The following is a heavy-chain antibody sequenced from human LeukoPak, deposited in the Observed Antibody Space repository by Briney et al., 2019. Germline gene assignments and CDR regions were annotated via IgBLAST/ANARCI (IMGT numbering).Heavy chain of an antibody. Sequence: GGSLRLSCAASGSTFSSYWMPWVRQAPGKGLVWVSRINSDGSSTSYADSVKGRFTISRDNAKNTLYLQMNSLRAEDTAVYYCARRSDCSSTSCPFDYWGQGTLVTVSS. V-gene: IGHV3-74*01. J-gene: IGHJ4*02. CDR2: INSDGSST. CDR3: ARRSDCSSTSCPFDY. D-gene: IGHD2-2*01. CDR1: GSTFSSYW.